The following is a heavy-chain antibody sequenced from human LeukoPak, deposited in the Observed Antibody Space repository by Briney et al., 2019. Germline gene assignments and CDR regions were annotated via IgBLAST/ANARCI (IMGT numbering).Heavy chain of an antibody. J-gene: IGHJ4*02. D-gene: IGHD1-26*01. Sequence: GGSLRLSCAASGSTFSSYAMSWVRQAPGKGLEWVSSISGSGGATYYADSVKGRFTISGDNSKSTLYLQMNSLGAEDTAIYYCAKRGAEVGATVAPGDYWGQGTLVTVSS. CDR2: ISGSGGAT. CDR3: AKRGAEVGATVAPGDY. CDR1: GSTFSSYA. V-gene: IGHV3-23*01.